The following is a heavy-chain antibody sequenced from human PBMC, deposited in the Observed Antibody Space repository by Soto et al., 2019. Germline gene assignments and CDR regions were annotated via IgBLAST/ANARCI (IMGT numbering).Heavy chain of an antibody. D-gene: IGHD5-12*01. CDR3: AREDKPGGYTPPGTSGFDS. J-gene: IGHJ4*02. CDR2: IIPIYGPA. CDR1: GGTFSSYA. V-gene: IGHV1-69*13. Sequence: SVKVSCKASGGTFSSYAISWVRQAPGQGLEWMGGIIPIYGPANYAQKFQDRLTMTADESTSTVYMELSSLRSDDTAVYYCAREDKPGGYTPPGTSGFDSWGQGTLVTVSS.